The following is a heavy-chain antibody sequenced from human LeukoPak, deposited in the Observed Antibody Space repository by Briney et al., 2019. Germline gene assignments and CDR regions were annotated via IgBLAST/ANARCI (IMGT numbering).Heavy chain of an antibody. J-gene: IGHJ5*02. D-gene: IGHD4-17*01. CDR3: ARGDPDYGDYTNWFDP. CDR1: GGTFSSYA. Sequence: SVKVSCKASGGTFSSYAISWVRQAPGQGLEWMGGIIPIFGTANYAQKFQGRVTITADKSTSTAYMELSGLRSEDTAVYYCARGDPDYGDYTNWFDPWGQGTLVTVSS. V-gene: IGHV1-69*06. CDR2: IIPIFGTA.